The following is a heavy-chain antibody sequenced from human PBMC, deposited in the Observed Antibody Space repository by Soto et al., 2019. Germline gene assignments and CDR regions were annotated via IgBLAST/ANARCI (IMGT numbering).Heavy chain of an antibody. Sequence: GESLKISCKGSGYSFTSYWIAWVRQMPGKGLEWMGIIYPGDSDTRYSPSFQGQVTISADKSISTAYLQWSSLKASDTAMYYCARVYCGGDCFPGGFDPWGQGTPVTVSS. V-gene: IGHV5-51*01. CDR3: ARVYCGGDCFPGGFDP. J-gene: IGHJ5*02. D-gene: IGHD2-21*01. CDR1: GYSFTSYW. CDR2: IYPGDSDT.